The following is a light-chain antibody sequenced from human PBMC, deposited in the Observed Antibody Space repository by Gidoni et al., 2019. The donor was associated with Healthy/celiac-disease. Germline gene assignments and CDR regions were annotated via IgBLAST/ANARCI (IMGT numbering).Light chain of an antibody. CDR3: QQYNSYSPAT. Sequence: DFQMTQSPSALSASVGDRVTITCRASQTVSSWLAWYQQKPGKAPKLLIYKASTLESGVPSRFSGSGSGTEFTLTISSLQPDDFATYYCQQYNSYSPATFXQXTKVEIK. J-gene: IGKJ1*01. CDR2: KAS. V-gene: IGKV1-5*03. CDR1: QTVSSW.